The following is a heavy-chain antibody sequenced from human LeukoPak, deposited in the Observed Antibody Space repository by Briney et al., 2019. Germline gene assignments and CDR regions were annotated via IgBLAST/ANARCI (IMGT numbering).Heavy chain of an antibody. Sequence: GGSLRLSCAASGFTFSSYGMHWVRQAPGKGLEWVAVISYDGSNKYYADSVKGRFTISRDNSKNMLHLQMSSLRAEDTAVYYCATLSDAIAAAGTRNYWGQGTLVTVSS. V-gene: IGHV3-30*03. CDR1: GFTFSSYG. D-gene: IGHD6-13*01. CDR3: ATLSDAIAAAGTRNY. J-gene: IGHJ4*02. CDR2: ISYDGSNK.